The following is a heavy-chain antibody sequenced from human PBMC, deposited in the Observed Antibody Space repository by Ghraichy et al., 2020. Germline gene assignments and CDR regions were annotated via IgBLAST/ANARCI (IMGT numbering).Heavy chain of an antibody. J-gene: IGHJ6*02. D-gene: IGHD1-1*01. CDR3: AREGKTYNYGMDV. CDR2: IYYNENT. Sequence: SETLSLTCSVSGVSISSYYWTWIRQPPGKGLEWIGHIYYNENTNYNPSLKSQVTISSDTSKNQFSLTLSPVTAADTAVYYCAREGKTYNYGMDVWGQGTTVTVSS. V-gene: IGHV4-59*01. CDR1: GVSISSYY.